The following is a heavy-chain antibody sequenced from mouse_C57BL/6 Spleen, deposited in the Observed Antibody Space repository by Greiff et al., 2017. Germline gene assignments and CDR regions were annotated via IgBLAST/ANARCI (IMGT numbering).Heavy chain of an antibody. J-gene: IGHJ2*01. Sequence: VQLQQPGAELVRPGASVKLSCTASGFNIKDDYMHWVKQRPEQGLEWIGWIDPENGGTEYAAKFQSKATLTADKSSNTAYLQLSSLTSEDTAVFYCTAGVVYGVGVYWGQGTTLTVSA. CDR2: IDPENGGT. V-gene: IGHV14-4*01. CDR1: GFNIKDDY. CDR3: TAGVVYGVGVY. D-gene: IGHD1-1*01.